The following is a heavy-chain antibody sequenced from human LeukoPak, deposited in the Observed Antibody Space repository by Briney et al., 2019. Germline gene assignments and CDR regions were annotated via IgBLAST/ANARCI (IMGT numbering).Heavy chain of an antibody. CDR2: IYYSGST. CDR3: ARHGMYYDILNGYGPNWFDP. Sequence: PSETLSLTCTVSGGSISDSSYYWGWIRQPPGKGLEWIGSIYYSGSTYYNPSLKSRVTISVDTSKNQFSLKLSSVTAADTAVYYCARHGMYYDILNGYGPNWFDPWGQGTLVTVSS. CDR1: GGSISDSSYY. V-gene: IGHV4-39*01. D-gene: IGHD3-9*01. J-gene: IGHJ5*02.